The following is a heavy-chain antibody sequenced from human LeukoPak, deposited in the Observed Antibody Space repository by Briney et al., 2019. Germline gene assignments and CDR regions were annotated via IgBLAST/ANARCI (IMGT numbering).Heavy chain of an antibody. Sequence: GGSLRLSCAASGFTFSNYVIHWVRQAPGKGLEWEALISYDGSSKYYADSVKGRFTISRDNSKNTLYLQMNSLRAEDTAVYYCAKGYASGRSLEYWGQGTLVTVSS. J-gene: IGHJ4*02. V-gene: IGHV3-30*18. CDR1: GFTFSNYV. CDR3: AKGYASGRSLEY. CDR2: ISYDGSSK. D-gene: IGHD6-19*01.